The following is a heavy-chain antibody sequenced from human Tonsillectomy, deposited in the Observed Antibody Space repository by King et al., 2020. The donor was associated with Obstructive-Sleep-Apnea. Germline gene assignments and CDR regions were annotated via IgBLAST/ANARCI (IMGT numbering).Heavy chain of an antibody. CDR1: GGSISSGGYY. D-gene: IGHD6-13*01. J-gene: IGHJ3*02. V-gene: IGHV4-31*03. Sequence: QLQESGPGLVKPSQTLSLTCTVSGGSISSGGYYWSWIRQHPGKGLEWIGYIYYSGSTYYNPPLKSRVTISVDTSKNQFSLKLSSVTAADTAVYYCARDLAGHDAFDIWGQGTMVTVSS. CDR3: ARDLAGHDAFDI. CDR2: IYYSGST.